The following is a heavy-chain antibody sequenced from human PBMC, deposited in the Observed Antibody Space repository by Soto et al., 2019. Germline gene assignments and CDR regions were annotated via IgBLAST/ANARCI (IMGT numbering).Heavy chain of an antibody. D-gene: IGHD2-15*01. Sequence: QVQLVESGGGVVQPGRSLRLSCAASGFTFSSYGMHWARQAPGEGLEWVAVISYDGNRKYYADSVKGRFTISRDFSKNTGDLHMNSLRVEDTAVYCCARKGYGGRWSLDYWGQGILVTVSS. CDR1: GFTFSSYG. CDR2: ISYDGNRK. J-gene: IGHJ4*02. V-gene: IGHV3-30*03. CDR3: ARKGYGGRWSLDY.